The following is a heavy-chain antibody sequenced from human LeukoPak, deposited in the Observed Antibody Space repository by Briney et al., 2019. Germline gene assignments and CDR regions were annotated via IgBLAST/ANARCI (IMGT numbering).Heavy chain of an antibody. D-gene: IGHD2-2*01. J-gene: IGHJ4*02. V-gene: IGHV3-23*01. CDR2: ISGSGGST. Sequence: SGGSLRLSCAASGFTFSSYAISWVRQAPGKGLEWVSAISGSGGSTYYADSVKGRFTISRDNSKNTLYLQMNSLRAEDTAVYYCAKNRRLGIVPAATPMGYWGQGTLVTVSS. CDR1: GFTFSSYA. CDR3: AKNRRLGIVPAATPMGY.